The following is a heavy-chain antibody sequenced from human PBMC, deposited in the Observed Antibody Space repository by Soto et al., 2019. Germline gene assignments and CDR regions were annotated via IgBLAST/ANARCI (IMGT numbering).Heavy chain of an antibody. Sequence: GSLRLSCSASGFSLSGDAVHWVRQAPGKGLKYLSGLSSNGRTTYYTDSVKGRFTISRDNSKNTLYLQMRSLRAEDTAVYYCVVRGSSFEIWGQGTMVTVSS. D-gene: IGHD3-10*01. J-gene: IGHJ3*02. CDR2: LSSNGRTT. V-gene: IGHV3-64D*08. CDR1: GFSLSGDA. CDR3: VVRGSSFEI.